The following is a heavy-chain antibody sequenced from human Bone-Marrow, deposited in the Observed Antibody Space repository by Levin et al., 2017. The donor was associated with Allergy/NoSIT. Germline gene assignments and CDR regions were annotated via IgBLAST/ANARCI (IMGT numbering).Heavy chain of an antibody. CDR3: ASTGFCSGGSCASFYYFEN. Sequence: SQTLSLTCAVSGGSISSGGYAWSWIRQPPGKGLEWLVFIYQSGRTSYNPSLKSRVTMSLDRSKSQFSLKLSSVTAADTAVYYCASTGFCSGGSCASFYYFENWGQGTLVTVAS. CDR1: GGSISSGGYA. J-gene: IGHJ4*01. V-gene: IGHV4-30-2*01. D-gene: IGHD2-15*01. CDR2: IYQSGRT.